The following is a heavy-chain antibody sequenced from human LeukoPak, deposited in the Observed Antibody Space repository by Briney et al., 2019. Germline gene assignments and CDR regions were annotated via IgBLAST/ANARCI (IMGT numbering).Heavy chain of an antibody. CDR2: ISAYSLNT. CDR1: GYTFTSYG. J-gene: IGHJ5*02. D-gene: IGHD2-2*01. CDR3: ARDQRRCSSTSCYFSFDP. V-gene: IGHV1-18*01. Sequence: VASVKVSCKASGYTFTSYGISWVRQAPGQGLEWMGWISAYSLNTNYAQKLQGRVTMTTDTSTSTAYMELRSLRSDDTAVYYCARDQRRCSSTSCYFSFDPWGQGTLVTVSS.